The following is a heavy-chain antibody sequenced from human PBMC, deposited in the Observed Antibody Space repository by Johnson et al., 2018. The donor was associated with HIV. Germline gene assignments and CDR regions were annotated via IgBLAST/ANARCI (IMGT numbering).Heavy chain of an antibody. Sequence: EVQLVESGGGLVQPGGSPRLSCAASGFTVSSNYMSWVRQAPGKGLEWVSVIYSGGSTYYADSVKGRFTISRDNSKNTLYLQMNSLRAEDTAVYYCAREYYYESPDAFDIWGQGTMVTVSS. CDR1: GFTVSSNY. V-gene: IGHV3-66*01. CDR2: IYSGGST. J-gene: IGHJ3*02. CDR3: AREYYYESPDAFDI. D-gene: IGHD3-22*01.